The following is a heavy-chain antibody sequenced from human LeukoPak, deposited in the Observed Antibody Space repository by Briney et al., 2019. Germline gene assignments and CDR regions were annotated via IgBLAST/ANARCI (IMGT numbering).Heavy chain of an antibody. CDR1: GFTFSSYA. J-gene: IGHJ4*02. Sequence: PGRSLRLSCAASGFTFSSYAMHWVRQAPGKGLEWVAVISYDGSNKYYADSVKGRFTISRDNSKNTLYLQMNSLRAEDTAVYYCATGTPVLVFHSYFDYWGQGTLVTVSS. D-gene: IGHD3-3*01. CDR2: ISYDGSNK. CDR3: ATGTPVLVFHSYFDY. V-gene: IGHV3-30-3*01.